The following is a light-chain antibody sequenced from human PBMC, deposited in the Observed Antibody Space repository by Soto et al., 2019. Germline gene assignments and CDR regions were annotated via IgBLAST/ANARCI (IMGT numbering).Light chain of an antibody. J-gene: IGLJ2*01. CDR2: GNS. CDR1: SSNIGAGYD. V-gene: IGLV1-40*01. CDR3: QSYDSSLSGVV. Sequence: QSVLTQPPSVSGAPGQRVTISCTGSSSNIGAGYDVHWYQQFPGTAPKLHIYGNSNRPSGVPDRFSGSKSVTSASLAITGLPAEDEADYYCQSYDSSLSGVVFGGGTKLTVL.